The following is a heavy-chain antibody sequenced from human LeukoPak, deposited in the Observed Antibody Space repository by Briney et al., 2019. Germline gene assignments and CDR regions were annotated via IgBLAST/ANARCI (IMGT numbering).Heavy chain of an antibody. CDR2: IWPDDSET. D-gene: IGHD4/OR15-4a*01. Sequence: GESLKISCKLSGYSFTFYWIAWVRQMPGKGLEWMGIIWPDDSETRYSPSLQGHVTMSVDKSINTAYLHWDSLRASDTAIYFCARQPIDYGPDFWGQGTLVVVSS. J-gene: IGHJ4*02. CDR3: ARQPIDYGPDF. CDR1: GYSFTFYW. V-gene: IGHV5-51*01.